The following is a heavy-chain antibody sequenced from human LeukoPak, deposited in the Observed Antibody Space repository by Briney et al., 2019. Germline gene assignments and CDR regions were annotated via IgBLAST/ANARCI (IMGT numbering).Heavy chain of an antibody. V-gene: IGHV3-7*01. CDR2: IKQDGSEK. CDR3: ARDRITDFWSGYYTNYFDY. D-gene: IGHD3-3*01. Sequence: GGSLRLSCAASGFTFSSYWMSWVRQAPGKGLEWVANIKQDGSEKYYVDSVKGRFTISRDNAKNSLFLQMNSLRAEDTAVYYCARDRITDFWSGYYTNYFDYWGQGTLVTVSS. CDR1: GFTFSSYW. J-gene: IGHJ4*02.